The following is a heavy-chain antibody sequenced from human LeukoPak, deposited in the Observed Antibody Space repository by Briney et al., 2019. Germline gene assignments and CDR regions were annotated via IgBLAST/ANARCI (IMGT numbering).Heavy chain of an antibody. CDR3: ARGGSYSWFDS. CDR2: ISGSGGST. V-gene: IGHV3-23*01. J-gene: IGHJ5*01. Sequence: GGSLRLSCATSGFTFSSYAMSWVRQAPGKGLEWVSAISGSGGSTYYADSVKGRLTISRDNAKNSLYLQMNSLRAEDTAVYYCARGGSYSWFDSWGQGTPVTVSS. CDR1: GFTFSSYA.